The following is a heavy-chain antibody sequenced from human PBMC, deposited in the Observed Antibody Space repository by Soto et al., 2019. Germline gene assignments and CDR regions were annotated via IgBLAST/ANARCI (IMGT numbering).Heavy chain of an antibody. CDR1: GFTFSHSA. CDR3: STRPPPHGDLPLEY. V-gene: IGHV1-58*02. J-gene: IGHJ4*02. CDR2: VVVGSGNT. D-gene: IGHD4-17*01. Sequence: SVKVSCKASGFTFSHSAMQWVRQARGQSLEWIGWVVVGSGNTNYAQKFQERVTISWDMSTNTAHMDLNSLRAEDTAVYYCSTRPPPHGDLPLEYWGQGALVTVS.